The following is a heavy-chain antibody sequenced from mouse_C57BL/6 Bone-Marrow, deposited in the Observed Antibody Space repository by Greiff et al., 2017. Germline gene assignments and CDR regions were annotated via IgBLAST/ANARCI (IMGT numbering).Heavy chain of an antibody. D-gene: IGHD3-2*02. CDR1: GYTFTSYT. CDR3: ARGSSGYWVYFDD. CDR2: INPSSGYT. V-gene: IGHV1-4*01. J-gene: IGHJ2*01. Sequence: VQLKQSGAELVRPGASVKMSCKASGYTFTSYTMHWVKQRPGQGLEWIGYINPSSGYTKYNQKFKDKATLTEDKSSSTAYMQLSSLTSEDSAVYDCARGSSGYWVYFDDWGKGTTLTVSA.